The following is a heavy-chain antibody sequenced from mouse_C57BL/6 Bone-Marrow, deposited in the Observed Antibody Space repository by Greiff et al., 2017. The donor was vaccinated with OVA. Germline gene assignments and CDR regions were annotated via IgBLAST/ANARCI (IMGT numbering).Heavy chain of an antibody. J-gene: IGHJ2*01. V-gene: IGHV14-4*01. D-gene: IGHD3-2*02. CDR2: IDPENGDT. CDR3: TLDSSGYKGY. CDR1: GFNIKDDY. Sequence: EVQLQQSGAELVRPGASVKLSCTASGFNIKDDYMHWVKQRPEQGLEWIGWIDPENGDTEYASKFQGKATITADTSSNTAYLQLSSLTSEDTAVYYCTLDSSGYKGYWGQGTTLTVSS.